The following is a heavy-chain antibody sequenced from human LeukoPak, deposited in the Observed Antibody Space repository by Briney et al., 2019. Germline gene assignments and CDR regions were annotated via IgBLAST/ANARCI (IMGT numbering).Heavy chain of an antibody. CDR2: ISETGYST. V-gene: IGHV3-23*01. D-gene: IGHD3-16*01. J-gene: IGHJ5*01. CDR3: AKDERAYNCEWYGWFDS. Sequence: GGSLRLSCAASGFTFSSYGMGWVRQAAGKGLEWVSSISETGYSTYYADSVKGRFTISRDNSKNTFYLQMKSLRVENTATYYCAKDERAYNCEWYGWFDSWGQGILVTVSS. CDR1: GFTFSSYG.